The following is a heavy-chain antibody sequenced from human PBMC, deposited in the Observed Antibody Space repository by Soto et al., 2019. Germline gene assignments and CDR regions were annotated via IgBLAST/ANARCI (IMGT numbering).Heavy chain of an antibody. CDR1: GGSFSGYY. J-gene: IGHJ3*02. Sequence: PSETLSLTCAVYGGSFSGYYWSWIRQPPGKGLEWIGEINHSGSTNYNPSLKSRVTISVDTSKNQFSLKLSSMTAADTAVYYCARQSPLLIFDSTTYWALDIWGQGTMVTVSS. CDR2: INHSGST. V-gene: IGHV4-34*01. CDR3: ARQSPLLIFDSTTYWALDI. D-gene: IGHD3-22*01.